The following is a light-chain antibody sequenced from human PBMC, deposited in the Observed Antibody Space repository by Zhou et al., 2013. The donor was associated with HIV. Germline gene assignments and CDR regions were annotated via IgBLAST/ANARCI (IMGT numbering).Light chain of an antibody. CDR3: QEYDTVPRT. V-gene: IGKV1-27*01. J-gene: IGKJ1*01. CDR1: QGINNF. Sequence: DIQMTQSPSSLSASVGDSVTITCRASQGINNFLAWYQQKPGKAPNLLIFGASTLQSGVPSRFSGSGSGTNFVLTIHNLQPEDSGNYYCQEYDTVPRTFGQGPRWRS. CDR2: GAS.